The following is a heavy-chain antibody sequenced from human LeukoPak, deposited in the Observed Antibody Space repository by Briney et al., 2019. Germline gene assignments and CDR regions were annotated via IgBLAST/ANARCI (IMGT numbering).Heavy chain of an antibody. CDR3: ARDNSVGANAWWFEP. CDR2: INPTGGST. Sequence: GASVKVSCTASGYTFTSYYMHWVRQAPGQGLEWMGLINPTGGSTGYAQKFQGRVTMTRDMSTSTDYMELSSLRSEDTAIYYCARDNSVGANAWWFEPWGQGTLVSVS. V-gene: IGHV1-46*01. J-gene: IGHJ5*02. CDR1: GYTFTSYY. D-gene: IGHD1-26*01.